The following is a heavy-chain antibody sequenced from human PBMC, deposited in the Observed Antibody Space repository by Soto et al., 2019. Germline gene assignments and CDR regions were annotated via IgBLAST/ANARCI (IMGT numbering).Heavy chain of an antibody. CDR2: INHSGST. V-gene: IGHV4-34*01. D-gene: IGHD3-10*01. CDR3: TTDRDYYGMDV. CDR1: GGSFSGYY. J-gene: IGHJ6*02. Sequence: SETLSLTCAVYGGSFSGYYWSWIRQPPGKGLEWIGEINHSGSTNYNPSLKSRVTISVDTSKNQFSLKLSSVTAADTAVYYCTTDRDYYGMDVWGQGTTVTVSS.